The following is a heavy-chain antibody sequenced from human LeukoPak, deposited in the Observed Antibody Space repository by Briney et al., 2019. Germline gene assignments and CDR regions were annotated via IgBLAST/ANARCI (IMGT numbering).Heavy chain of an antibody. CDR3: ARTYCSSTSCQNAAFDI. Sequence: SETLSLTCTVSGGSISSYYWTWIRQPAGKGLEWVGRMYISGETNYNPSLKNRATLSLDTSKNQFSLKLRSLTAADTAVYYCARTYCSSTSCQNAAFDIWGQGTMVTVSS. CDR2: MYISGET. D-gene: IGHD2-2*01. J-gene: IGHJ3*02. V-gene: IGHV4-4*07. CDR1: GGSISSYY.